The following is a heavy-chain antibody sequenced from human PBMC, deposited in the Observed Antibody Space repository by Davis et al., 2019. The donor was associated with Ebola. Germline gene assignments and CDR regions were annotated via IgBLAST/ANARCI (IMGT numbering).Heavy chain of an antibody. CDR1: GFTFSSYG. CDR2: IRYDGSNK. V-gene: IGHV3-30*02. CDR3: ARGKGWVDY. Sequence: GESLKISCAASGFTFSSYGMHWVRQAPGKGLEWVAFIRYDGSNKYYADSVKGRFIISRDNAKNSLFLEMSSLRVEDTAVYFCARGKGWVDYWGQGALVTVSS. D-gene: IGHD6-19*01. J-gene: IGHJ4*02.